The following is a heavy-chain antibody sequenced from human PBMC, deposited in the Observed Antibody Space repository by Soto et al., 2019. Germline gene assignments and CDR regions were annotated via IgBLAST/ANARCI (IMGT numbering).Heavy chain of an antibody. D-gene: IGHD3-16*01. CDR2: IYFAGTT. J-gene: IGHJ4*02. CDR1: GASISPNY. CDR3: ARLGAFFQALDS. V-gene: IGHV4-59*08. Sequence: QVQLEESCPGLVKPSETLSLTCTVSGASISPNYWSWIRQPPGKGLEWIGYIYFAGTTTYNPSLRSRVSMSVDTSANHFSLNLTSVTAADTAIYYCARLGAFFQALDSWGQGTLVTVSS.